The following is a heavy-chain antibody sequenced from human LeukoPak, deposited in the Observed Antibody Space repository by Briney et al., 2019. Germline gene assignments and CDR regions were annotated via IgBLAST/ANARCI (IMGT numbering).Heavy chain of an antibody. J-gene: IGHJ4*02. CDR2: IYTSGST. V-gene: IGHV4-4*07. Sequence: SETLSLTCTVSGGSISSYYWSWIRQPAGKGLEWIGRIYTSGSTNYNPSLKSRVTMSVDTSKNQFSPKLSSVTAADTAVYYCAREKPAAGAIDYWGQGTLVTVSS. CDR1: GGSISSYY. D-gene: IGHD6-13*01. CDR3: AREKPAAGAIDY.